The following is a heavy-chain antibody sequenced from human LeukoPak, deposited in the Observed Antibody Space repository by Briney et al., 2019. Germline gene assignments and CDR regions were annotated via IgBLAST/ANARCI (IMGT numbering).Heavy chain of an antibody. CDR1: GFTFSSYA. CDR3: ARGTGSTSCLFGNY. Sequence: PGGSLRLSCAASGFTFSSYAMHWVRQAPGKGLEWVAVISYDGSNKYYADSVKGRFTISRDNSKNTLYLQMNSLGAEDTAVYYCARGTGSTSCLFGNYWGQGTLVTVSS. V-gene: IGHV3-30-3*01. D-gene: IGHD2-2*01. J-gene: IGHJ4*02. CDR2: ISYDGSNK.